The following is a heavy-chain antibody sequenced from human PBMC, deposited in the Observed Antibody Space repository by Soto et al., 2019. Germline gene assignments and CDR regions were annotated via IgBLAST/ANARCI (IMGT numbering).Heavy chain of an antibody. CDR1: GFTFSSYG. V-gene: IGHV3-33*01. J-gene: IGHJ4*02. CDR2: IWYDGSNK. Sequence: PGGSLRLSCAASGFTFSSYGMHWVRQAPGKGLEWVAVIWYDGSNKCYADSVKGRFTISRDNSKNTLYLQMNSLRAEDTAVYYCARDPLRYCSSTSCYAKNEWNPGPIDYWGQGTLVTVSS. D-gene: IGHD2-2*01. CDR3: ARDPLRYCSSTSCYAKNEWNPGPIDY.